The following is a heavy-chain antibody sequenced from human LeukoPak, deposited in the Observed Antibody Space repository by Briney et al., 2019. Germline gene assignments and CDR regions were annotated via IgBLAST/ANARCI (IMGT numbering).Heavy chain of an antibody. D-gene: IGHD4-17*01. CDR1: GFTFDDYA. V-gene: IGHV3-23*01. CDR3: ARTKMTTVTTLLYNWFDP. CDR2: ISGSGGST. J-gene: IGHJ5*02. Sequence: PPGGSLRLSCAASGFTFDDYAMHWVRQAPGKGLEWVSGISGSGGSTYYADSVKGRFTISRDNSKNTLYLQMNSLRAEDTAVYYCARTKMTTVTTLLYNWFDPWGQGTLVTVSS.